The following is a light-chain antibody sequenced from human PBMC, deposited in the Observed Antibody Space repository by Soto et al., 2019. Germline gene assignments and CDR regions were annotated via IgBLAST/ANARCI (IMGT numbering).Light chain of an antibody. Sequence: QPVLTQSPSASASLGASVKLTCTLSSGHSSYAIAWHQQQPEKGPRYLMKLNSDGSHTKGDGIPDRFSGSTSGAERYLTISSLQSEDEADYYCHTWATGYVVFGGGTKLTVL. CDR3: HTWATGYVV. J-gene: IGLJ2*01. CDR2: LNSDGSH. CDR1: SGHSSYA. V-gene: IGLV4-69*01.